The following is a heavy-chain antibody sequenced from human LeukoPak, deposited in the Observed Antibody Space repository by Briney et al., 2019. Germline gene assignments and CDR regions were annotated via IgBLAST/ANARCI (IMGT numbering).Heavy chain of an antibody. CDR3: SRVSAYTTSSGEFDY. D-gene: IGHD6-6*01. CDR1: GFTFDDHA. V-gene: IGHV3-9*01. CDR2: ISWNSGGI. J-gene: IGHJ4*02. Sequence: PGGSLRLSCAASGFTFDDHAMHWVRQAPGKGLERVSGISWNSGGIAYADSVKGRFTISRDNAKNSLYLQMNSLRAEDTALYYCSRVSAYTTSSGEFDYWGQGTLVTVSS.